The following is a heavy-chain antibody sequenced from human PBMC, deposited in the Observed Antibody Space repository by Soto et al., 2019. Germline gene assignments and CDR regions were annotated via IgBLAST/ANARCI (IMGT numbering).Heavy chain of an antibody. CDR2: INHSGST. Sequence: SETLSLTCAVYGGSFSGYYWSWIRQPPGKGLEWIGEINHSGSTNYNPSLKSRVTISVDTSKNQFSLKLSSVTAADTAVYYCARADYDILTAHGHNWLDPWGQGTLVTVSS. V-gene: IGHV4-34*01. J-gene: IGHJ5*02. D-gene: IGHD3-9*01. CDR1: GGSFSGYY. CDR3: ARADYDILTAHGHNWLDP.